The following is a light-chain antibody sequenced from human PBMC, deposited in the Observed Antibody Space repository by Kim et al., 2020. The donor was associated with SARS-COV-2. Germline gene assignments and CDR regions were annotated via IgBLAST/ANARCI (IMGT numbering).Light chain of an antibody. J-gene: IGLJ3*02. CDR3: YSYTPKSSTWV. CDR2: IYG. Sequence: QAITISCTGATSAVGAYNYVSWYQQHPSKAPARMSYIYGTRPTRVSTRSPGSESRNTASLTISVPHAEDEADDYYYSYTPKSSTWVFGGGTKLTVL. V-gene: IGLV2-14*03. CDR1: TSAVGAYNY.